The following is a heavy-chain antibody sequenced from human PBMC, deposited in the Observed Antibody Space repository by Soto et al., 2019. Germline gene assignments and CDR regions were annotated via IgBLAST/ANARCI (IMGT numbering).Heavy chain of an antibody. Sequence: QVQLVQSGAEVKKPGASVKVSCKASGYTFTSYGIIWVRQAPGQGLEWMGWISAYNGNTNYAQKLQGRVTMTTDTSTSTAYMELRSLRADDTAVYYCARPGYYDSSGYKRGNASDIWGQGTMVTVSS. CDR1: GYTFTSYG. CDR2: ISAYNGNT. D-gene: IGHD3-22*01. V-gene: IGHV1-18*01. J-gene: IGHJ3*02. CDR3: ARPGYYDSSGYKRGNASDI.